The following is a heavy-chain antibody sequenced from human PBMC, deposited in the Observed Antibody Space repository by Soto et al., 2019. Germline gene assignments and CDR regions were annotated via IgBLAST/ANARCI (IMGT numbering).Heavy chain of an antibody. V-gene: IGHV1-18*04. CDR3: ARAAYYDSSGYRYYYYYGMDV. D-gene: IGHD3-22*01. CDR2: ISAYNGNT. CDR1: GYTFTSYG. Sequence: QVQLVQSGAEVKKPGASVKVSCKASGYTFTSYGISWVRQAPGQGLEWMGWISAYNGNTNYAQKLQGRVTMTTDTSTSTAYMELRSLRSDDTAVYYCARAAYYDSSGYRYYYYYGMDVWGQGTPVTVSS. J-gene: IGHJ6*02.